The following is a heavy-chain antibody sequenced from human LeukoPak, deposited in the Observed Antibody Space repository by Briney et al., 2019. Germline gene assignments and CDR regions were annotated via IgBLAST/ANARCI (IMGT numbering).Heavy chain of an antibody. CDR1: GYTFTSYG. Sequence: GASVKVSCKASGYTFTSYGISWVRQAPGQGLEWMGWISAYNGNTNYAQKLQGRVTMTTDTSTSTAYMELSSLRSEDTAVYYCARDHRYFDWLSPFDYWGQGTLVTVSS. V-gene: IGHV1-18*01. CDR2: ISAYNGNT. CDR3: ARDHRYFDWLSPFDY. J-gene: IGHJ4*02. D-gene: IGHD3-9*01.